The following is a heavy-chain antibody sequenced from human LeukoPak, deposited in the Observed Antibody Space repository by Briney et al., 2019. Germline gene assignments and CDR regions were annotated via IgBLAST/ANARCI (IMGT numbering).Heavy chain of an antibody. CDR2: ISGSGGST. CDR3: AKAYDFWSGYEDY. CDR1: GFTFSSYA. J-gene: IGHJ4*02. Sequence: GGSLRLSCAASGFTFSSYAMSWVRQAPGKGLEWVSAISGSGGSTYYADSVKGRFTIPRDNSKNTLYLQMNSLRAEDTAVYYCAKAYDFWSGYEDYWGQGTLVTVSS. D-gene: IGHD3-3*01. V-gene: IGHV3-23*01.